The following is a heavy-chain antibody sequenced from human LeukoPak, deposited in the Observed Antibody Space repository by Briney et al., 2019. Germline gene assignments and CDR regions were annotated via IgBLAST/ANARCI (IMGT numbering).Heavy chain of an antibody. CDR3: ATLSNYDYVWGSYRQANGNWYFDL. Sequence: ASVKVSCKASGYTFTSYYMHWVRQAPGQGLEWMGIINPSGGSTSYAQKFQGRVTMTRDTSISTAYMELSRLRSDDTAVYYCATLSNYDYVWGSYRQANGNWYFDLWGRGTLVTVSS. CDR1: GYTFTSYY. J-gene: IGHJ2*01. CDR2: INPSGGST. D-gene: IGHD3-16*02. V-gene: IGHV1-46*01.